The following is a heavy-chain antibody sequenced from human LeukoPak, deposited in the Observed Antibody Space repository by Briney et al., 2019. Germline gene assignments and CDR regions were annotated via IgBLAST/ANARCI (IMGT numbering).Heavy chain of an antibody. D-gene: IGHD6-13*01. CDR2: INHSGST. V-gene: IGHV4-34*01. CDR3: ARASYSNLPFFDY. Sequence: SETLSLTCAVYGGSFSGYYWSWIRQPPGKGLEWIGEINHSGSTYYNPSLKSRVTVSVDRSKNQFSLKLSSVTAADTAVYYCARASYSNLPFFDYWGQGTLVTVSS. CDR1: GGSFSGYY. J-gene: IGHJ4*02.